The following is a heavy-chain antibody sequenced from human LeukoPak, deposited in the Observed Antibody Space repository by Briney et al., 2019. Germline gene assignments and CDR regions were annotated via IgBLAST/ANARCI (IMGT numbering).Heavy chain of an antibody. CDR2: IKQDGSEK. Sequence: GGSLRLSCAASGFTFSSYWMSWVRQAPGKGLEWVANIKQDGSEKYYVDSVKGRFTISRDNAKNSLYLQMDSLRAEDTAVYYCAREYRDFWSGYYNEDYWGQGTLVTVSS. CDR1: GFTFSSYW. V-gene: IGHV3-7*01. D-gene: IGHD3-3*01. J-gene: IGHJ4*02. CDR3: AREYRDFWSGYYNEDY.